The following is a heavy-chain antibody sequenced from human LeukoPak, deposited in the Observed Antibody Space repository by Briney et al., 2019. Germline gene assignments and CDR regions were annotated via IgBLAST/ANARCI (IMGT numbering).Heavy chain of an antibody. Sequence: PGGSLRLSCEASGSTFNTYWMSWVRRAPGKGLEWLANIKEDGTRDYYVESVKGRFTISEDNAKTSLYLQLNSLRDEDTAVYYCARDTKAGYFHLWGQGTLVTVSS. V-gene: IGHV3-7*01. CDR1: GSTFNTYW. J-gene: IGHJ5*02. D-gene: IGHD2-21*01. CDR3: ARDTKAGYFHL. CDR2: IKEDGTRD.